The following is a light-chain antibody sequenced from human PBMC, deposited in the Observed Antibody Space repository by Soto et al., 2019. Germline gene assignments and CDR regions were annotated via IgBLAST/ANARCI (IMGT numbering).Light chain of an antibody. CDR1: QSVRSY. J-gene: IGKJ1*01. CDR3: QQRGYWPRT. V-gene: IGKV3-11*01. Sequence: EIVLTQSPATLSLSPGERATLSCRASQSVRSYLAWYQQKPGQAPRLLIYGASNRATGIPARFGGSGSGTDFTLTISSLEPEDFAVYYCQQRGYWPRTFGQGTKVEIK. CDR2: GAS.